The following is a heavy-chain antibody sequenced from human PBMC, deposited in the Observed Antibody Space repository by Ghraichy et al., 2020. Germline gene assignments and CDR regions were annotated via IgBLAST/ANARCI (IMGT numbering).Heavy chain of an antibody. V-gene: IGHV3-20*04. J-gene: IGHJ4*02. D-gene: IGHD1-26*01. CDR3: ARDSRGRNGTYEGFDQ. CDR2: INWNGDNT. Sequence: GGSLRLSCAASGFTFDDHGMSWVRQSAGKGLEWVSGINWNGDNTAYADSVKGRFTISRDNANNFLYLQMNSLRDDDTALYYCARDSRGRNGTYEGFDQWGQGNLVTVSS. CDR1: GFTFDDHG.